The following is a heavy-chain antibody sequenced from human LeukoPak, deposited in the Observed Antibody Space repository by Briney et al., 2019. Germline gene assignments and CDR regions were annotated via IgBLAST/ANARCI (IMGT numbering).Heavy chain of an antibody. V-gene: IGHV3-7*01. CDR3: AREGVGDYYYCIDV. D-gene: IGHD3-10*01. Sequence: GGSLRLSCAASGFTFSSYWMSWVRQAPGKGLEWVANIKQDGSEKYYVDSVKGRFTISRDNAKKSLYLQMNSLRAEDTAVYYCAREGVGDYYYCIDVWGKGTTVTVSS. J-gene: IGHJ6*03. CDR1: GFTFSSYW. CDR2: IKQDGSEK.